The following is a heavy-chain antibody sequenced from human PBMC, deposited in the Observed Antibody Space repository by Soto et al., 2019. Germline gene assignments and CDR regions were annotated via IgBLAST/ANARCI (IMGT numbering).Heavy chain of an antibody. V-gene: IGHV3-23*01. CDR3: ARRVIGSSRAFDI. Sequence: PGGSLRLSCAASGFAFTGHPMSWVRQAPEKGPEWVAGISDGGDLTYNADSVKGRFTISRDNSRNTLYLQMNSLRAEDTAVYYCARRVIGSSRAFDIWGQGTMVTVSS. D-gene: IGHD3-10*01. CDR2: ISDGGDLT. J-gene: IGHJ3*02. CDR1: GFAFTGHP.